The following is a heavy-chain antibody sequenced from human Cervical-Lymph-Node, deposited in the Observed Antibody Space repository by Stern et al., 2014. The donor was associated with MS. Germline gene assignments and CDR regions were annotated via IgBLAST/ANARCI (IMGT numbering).Heavy chain of an antibody. V-gene: IGHV4-61*01. Sequence: QVQLQESGPGLVKPSETLSLTCTVSGASVSSGSYYWSWIRPPPGKGLEWIGYIYYSGSTNYNPSLKSRVTISVDTSKNQFSLKLSSVTAADTAVYYCARGQVVGADYEGHIDYWGQGTLVTVSS. J-gene: IGHJ4*02. CDR3: ARGQVVGADYEGHIDY. CDR2: IYYSGST. D-gene: IGHD4-17*01. CDR1: GASVSSGSYY.